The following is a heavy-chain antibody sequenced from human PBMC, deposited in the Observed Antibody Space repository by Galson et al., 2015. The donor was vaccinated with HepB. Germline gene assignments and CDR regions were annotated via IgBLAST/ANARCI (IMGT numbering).Heavy chain of an antibody. Sequence: SLRLSCAASGFTFSSYAMSWVRQAPGKGLEWVSAISGSGGSTYYADSVKGRFTISRDNSKNTLYLQMNSLRAEDTAVYYCAKDISSGWDFDYLGQGTLVTVSS. V-gene: IGHV3-23*01. CDR3: AKDISSGWDFDY. CDR1: GFTFSSYA. CDR2: ISGSGGST. D-gene: IGHD6-19*01. J-gene: IGHJ4*02.